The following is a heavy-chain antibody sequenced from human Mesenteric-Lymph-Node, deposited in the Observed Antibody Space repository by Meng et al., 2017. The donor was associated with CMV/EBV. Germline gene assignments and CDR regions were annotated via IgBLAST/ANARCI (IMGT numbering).Heavy chain of an antibody. CDR3: AAVVPAGTTLSFDY. Sequence: SVKVSCKASGFTFTSSAVQWVRQARGQRLEWIEWIVVGSGNTNYAQKFQERVTITRDMSTSTAYMGPGSLRSEDTAVYYCAAVVPAGTTLSFDYWGQGTLVTVSS. CDR2: IVVGSGNT. D-gene: IGHD6-13*01. J-gene: IGHJ4*02. CDR1: GFTFTSSA. V-gene: IGHV1-58*01.